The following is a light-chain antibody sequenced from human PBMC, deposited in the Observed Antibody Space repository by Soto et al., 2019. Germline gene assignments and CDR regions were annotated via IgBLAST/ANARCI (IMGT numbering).Light chain of an antibody. CDR3: QQYDSIPT. CDR2: WAS. J-gene: IGKJ1*01. V-gene: IGKV4-1*01. Sequence: DIVMTQSPDSLTVSLGERATINCKSSQSVLYSSNNKNYLAWYQQKAGQPPKLLIYWASTRESGVPDRFSGSGLGTDFTLTISSLQAEDVGVYYCQQYDSIPTFGQGTKVEIK. CDR1: QSVLYSSNNKNY.